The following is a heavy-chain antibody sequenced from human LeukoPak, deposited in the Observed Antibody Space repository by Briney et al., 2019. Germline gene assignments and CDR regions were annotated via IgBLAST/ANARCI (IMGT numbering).Heavy chain of an antibody. J-gene: IGHJ4*02. CDR2: INQSGST. Sequence: PSETLSLTCAVYGGSFSGYYWSWIRQPPGKGLEWIGEINQSGSTNYNPSLKSRVTISVDTSKNQFSLKLSSVTAADTAVYYCARQLYSYGAYFDYWGQGTLVTVSS. D-gene: IGHD5-18*01. CDR3: ARQLYSYGAYFDY. CDR1: GGSFSGYY. V-gene: IGHV4-34*01.